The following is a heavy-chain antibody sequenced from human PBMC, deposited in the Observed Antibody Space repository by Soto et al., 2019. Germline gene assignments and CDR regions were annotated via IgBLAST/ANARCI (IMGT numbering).Heavy chain of an antibody. J-gene: IGHJ6*02. Sequence: PGESLKISCNGSGYSFTSYWISWVRQMPGKGLEWMGRIDPSDSYTNYSPSFQGHVTISADKSISTACLQWSSLKDSDTAMYYCARQGGMITFGGVIVPYDYYGMDVWGPGTTVTVYS. CDR2: IDPSDSYT. D-gene: IGHD3-16*02. V-gene: IGHV5-10-1*01. CDR1: GYSFTSYW. CDR3: ARQGGMITFGGVIVPYDYYGMDV.